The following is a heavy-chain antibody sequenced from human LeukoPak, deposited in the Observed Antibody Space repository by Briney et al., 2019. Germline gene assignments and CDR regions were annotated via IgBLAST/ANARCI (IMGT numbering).Heavy chain of an antibody. CDR3: ARVLGSGRFDY. Sequence: GGSLRLSCAASGFTFNTYWMHWVRQAPGKGLVWVSRINSDGSSTSHADSAKGRFTISRDNAKNTLYLQMNSLRAEDTAVYYCARVLGSGRFDYWGQGTLVTVSS. D-gene: IGHD3-10*01. V-gene: IGHV3-74*01. J-gene: IGHJ4*02. CDR1: GFTFNTYW. CDR2: INSDGSST.